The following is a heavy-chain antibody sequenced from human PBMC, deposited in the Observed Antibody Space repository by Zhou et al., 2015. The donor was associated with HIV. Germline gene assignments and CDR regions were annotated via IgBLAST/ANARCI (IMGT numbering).Heavy chain of an antibody. CDR2: INPSDGST. J-gene: IGHJ5*02. Sequence: QVQLEQSGTEVKKPGSSVKIVCRASGGTFENFAIDWVRQAPGQGLEWMGIINPSDGSTTYAQKFQGRVTMTRDTSTSTVYMELSSLRSEDTAVYYCARDPGDGYRFDPWGQGTLVTVSS. D-gene: IGHD5-24*01. CDR3: ARDPGDGYRFDP. V-gene: IGHV1-46*02. CDR1: GGTFENFA.